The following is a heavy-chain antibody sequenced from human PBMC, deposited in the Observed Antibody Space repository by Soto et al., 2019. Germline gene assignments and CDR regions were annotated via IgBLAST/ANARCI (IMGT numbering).Heavy chain of an antibody. V-gene: IGHV3-74*01. CDR2: INSDGSST. CDR1: GFTFSSYW. D-gene: IGHD6-19*01. Sequence: GGSLRLSCAASGFTFSSYWMHWVRQAPGKGLVWVSRINSDGSSTSYADSVKGRFTISRDNAKNTLYLQMNSLRAEDTAVYYCASGLEARPAHSSGWPWGPGTMVTVFS. J-gene: IGHJ5*02. CDR3: ASGLEARPAHSSGWP.